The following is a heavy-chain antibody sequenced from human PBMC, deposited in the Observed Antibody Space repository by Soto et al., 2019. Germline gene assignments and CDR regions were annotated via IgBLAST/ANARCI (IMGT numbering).Heavy chain of an antibody. J-gene: IGHJ4*02. D-gene: IGHD5-18*01. CDR3: ARSAYNSYGGNSFDN. V-gene: IGHV4-4*09. Sequence: PSETLSLTCAASGGSVSSYYWSWIREAPGRGLEWIGYISDSGEVYYNPSLRSRVSISIDTSEGRFSLELSSVTAADTAVYYCARSAYNSYGGNSFDNWGQGTLVTVSS. CDR1: GGSVSSYY. CDR2: ISDSGEV.